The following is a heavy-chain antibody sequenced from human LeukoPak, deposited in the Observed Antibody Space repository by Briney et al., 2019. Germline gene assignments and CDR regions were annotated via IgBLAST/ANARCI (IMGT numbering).Heavy chain of an antibody. Sequence: SVKVSCKASGGTFSSYAISWVRQAPGQGLEWMGGIIPIFGTANYAQKFQGRVTITADKSTSTAYMELSSLRSEDTAVYYCARALDILTEGEIDQYYYYYMDVWGKGTTATVSS. CDR1: GGTFSSYA. D-gene: IGHD3-9*01. CDR2: IIPIFGTA. V-gene: IGHV1-69*06. CDR3: ARALDILTEGEIDQYYYYYMDV. J-gene: IGHJ6*03.